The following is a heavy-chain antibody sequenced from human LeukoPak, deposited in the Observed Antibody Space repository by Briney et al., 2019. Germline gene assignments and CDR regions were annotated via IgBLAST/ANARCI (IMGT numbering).Heavy chain of an antibody. D-gene: IGHD4-23*01. CDR2: IQYDGGNK. V-gene: IGHV3-30*02. CDR3: ATASGGKVDY. J-gene: IGHJ4*02. Sequence: PGGSLRLSCAASGFTFCSYGMHWVRQAPGKGLEWVAYIQYDGGNKRYADSVKGRFTISRDNSKNTLYLQMNTLKAEDTAVYYCATASGGKVDYWGQGTLVTVSS. CDR1: GFTFCSYG.